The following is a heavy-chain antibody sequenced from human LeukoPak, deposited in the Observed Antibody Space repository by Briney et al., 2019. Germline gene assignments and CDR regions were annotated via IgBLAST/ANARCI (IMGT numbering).Heavy chain of an antibody. V-gene: IGHV1-2*02. CDR1: GYTFTGYY. CDR2: INPNSGAT. J-gene: IGHJ4*02. Sequence: GASVKVSCKTSGYTFTGYYMHWVRQAPGQGLEWMGWINPNSGATNYAQKFQGRVTMTRDTSISTVFMELNRLTSDDTAVYYCASEIEEYWGQGTLVTVSS. CDR3: ASEIEEY. D-gene: IGHD2-21*01.